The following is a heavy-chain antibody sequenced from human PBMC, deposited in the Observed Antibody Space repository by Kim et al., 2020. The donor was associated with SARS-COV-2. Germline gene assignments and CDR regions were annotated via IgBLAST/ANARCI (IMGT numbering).Heavy chain of an antibody. CDR1: GGTFSSYA. V-gene: IGHV1-69*13. J-gene: IGHJ6*02. Sequence: ASVKVSCKASGGTFSSYAISWVRQAPGQGLEWMGGIIPIFGTANYAQKFQGRVTITEDESTGTAYMELSSLRTEDTAVCYCASTVNPADYYYGMDVWGRGTTGTVSS. CDR2: IIPIFGTA. CDR3: ASTVNPADYYYGMDV. D-gene: IGHD6-13*01.